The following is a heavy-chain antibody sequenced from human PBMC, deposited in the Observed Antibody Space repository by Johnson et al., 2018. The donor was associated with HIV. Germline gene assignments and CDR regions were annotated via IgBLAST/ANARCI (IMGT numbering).Heavy chain of an antibody. V-gene: IGHV3-11*04. CDR3: VCLRAWTFDI. CDR2: IDSSGSGI. CDR1: GFTFSDYY. J-gene: IGHJ3*02. D-gene: IGHD3-10*01. Sequence: VQLVESGGGLVKPGGSLRLSCAPSGFTFSDYYINWIRQAPGKGLEWVSYIDSSGSGIYYADSVKGRFTISRDNAKNSLYLQMHSLRAEDTAVYYCVCLRAWTFDIWGQGTMVTVSS.